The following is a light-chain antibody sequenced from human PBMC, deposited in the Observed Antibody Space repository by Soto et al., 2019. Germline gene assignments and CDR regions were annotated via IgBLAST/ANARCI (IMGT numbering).Light chain of an antibody. Sequence: QSVVTQPPSASGTPGQRVTISCSGRNSNIGNNHVYWYQHLPGTAPKLLIYSSTQRPSGVPDRFSGSKSGTSASLAISGLRSDDEADYYCAAWDDSLSAVVFGGGTKLTVL. J-gene: IGLJ2*01. CDR1: NSNIGNNH. CDR2: SST. V-gene: IGLV1-47*02. CDR3: AAWDDSLSAVV.